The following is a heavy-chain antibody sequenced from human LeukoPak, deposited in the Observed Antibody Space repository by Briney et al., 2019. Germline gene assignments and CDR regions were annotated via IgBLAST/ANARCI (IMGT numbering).Heavy chain of an antibody. CDR2: IGDSGVRT. J-gene: IGHJ4*02. V-gene: IGHV3-23*01. CDR3: AKDSNWILFDE. Sequence: QPGGSLRLSCSASGFTFTTYGMNWVRQAPGKGLGWVSGIGDSGVRTYYADSVKGRFTIPRDNSRNTMYLRMTSLRYEDPAVYYGAKDSNWILFDEWAQGPLVSVSS. CDR1: GFTFTTYG. D-gene: IGHD2-2*03.